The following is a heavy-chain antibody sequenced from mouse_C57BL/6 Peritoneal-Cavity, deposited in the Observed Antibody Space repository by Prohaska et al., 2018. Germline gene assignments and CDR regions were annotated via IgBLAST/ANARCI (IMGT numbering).Heavy chain of an antibody. CDR2: IYPGDGDT. D-gene: IGHD4-1*01. CDR1: GYAFSSSW. Sequence: QVQLQQSGPELVKPGASVKISCKASGYAFSSSWMNWVKQRPGKGLEWIGRIYPGDGDTNYNGKFKGKATLTADKSSSTAYMQLSSLTSEDSVVYFCAVLGYYFDYWGQGTTLTVSS. V-gene: IGHV1-82*01. CDR3: AVLGYYFDY. J-gene: IGHJ2*01.